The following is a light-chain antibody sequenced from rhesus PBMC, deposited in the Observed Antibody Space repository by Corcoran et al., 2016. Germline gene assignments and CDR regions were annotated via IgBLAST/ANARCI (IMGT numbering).Light chain of an antibody. CDR1: QSIDSW. CDR2: TAT. Sequence: DIQMTQSPSSLSASVGDTITITCRASQSIDSWLAWYQQNPGKAPKLLSRTATTLQNGVPSRFSGSKAGSVFTLTNSSLQSEDFATYYCQQYSSSSPRTFGQGTKVEIK. V-gene: IGKV1-22*01. J-gene: IGKJ1*01. CDR3: QQYSSSSPRT.